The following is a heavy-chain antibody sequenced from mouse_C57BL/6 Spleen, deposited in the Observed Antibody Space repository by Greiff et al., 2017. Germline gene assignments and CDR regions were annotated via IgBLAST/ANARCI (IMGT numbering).Heavy chain of an antibody. CDR2: ISSGSSTI. J-gene: IGHJ4*01. Sequence: EVQLQESGGGLVKPGGSLKLSCAASGFTFSDYGMHWVRQAPGKGLEWVAYISSGSSTIYYADTVKGRFTISRDNAKNTLFLQMTSLRSEDTAMYYCARGGRAMDYWGQGTSVTVSS. CDR3: ARGGRAMDY. V-gene: IGHV5-17*01. CDR1: GFTFSDYG.